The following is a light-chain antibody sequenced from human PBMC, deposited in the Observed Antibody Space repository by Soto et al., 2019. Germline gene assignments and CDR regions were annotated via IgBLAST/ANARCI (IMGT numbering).Light chain of an antibody. V-gene: IGKV1-39*01. Sequence: DIQMTQSPSSLSASIGDRVTITCRASQSISSYLNWYQQKPGKAPNLLVFAASSLQSGVPSRFSGSRSGTDFTLTINSLQPEDFATYYCQQSYNTFPFTFGPGTKVDI. J-gene: IGKJ3*01. CDR1: QSISSY. CDR2: AAS. CDR3: QQSYNTFPFT.